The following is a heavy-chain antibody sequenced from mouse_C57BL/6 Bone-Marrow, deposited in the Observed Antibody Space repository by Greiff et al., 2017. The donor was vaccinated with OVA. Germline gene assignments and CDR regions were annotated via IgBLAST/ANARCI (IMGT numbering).Heavy chain of an antibody. CDR1: GFNIKDDY. CDR2: IDPENGDT. D-gene: IGHD2-2*01. CDR3: TTEGLGAWFAY. Sequence: VQLQQSGAELVRPGASVKLSCTASGFNIKDDYMHWVKQRPEQGLEWIGWIDPENGDTETASEFQGKATITADTSSNPAYLQLSSLTSEDTAVYYCTTEGLGAWFAYWGQVTLVTVSA. V-gene: IGHV14-4*01. J-gene: IGHJ3*01.